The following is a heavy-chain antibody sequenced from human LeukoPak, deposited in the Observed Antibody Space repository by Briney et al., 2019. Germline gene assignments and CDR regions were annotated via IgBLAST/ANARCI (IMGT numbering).Heavy chain of an antibody. CDR3: ARDLGHTGYDLYDY. V-gene: IGHV3-7*01. CDR1: GINFRGYW. CDR2: MKQDGSEK. D-gene: IGHD5-12*01. J-gene: IGHJ4*02. Sequence: GGSLRLSCAVSGINFRGYWMAWVRQAPGKGLEWVANMKQDGSEKYYVDSVKGRFTISRDNTKNSLYLEMNSLRVEDTAVYYCARDLGHTGYDLYDYWGQGTLVTVSS.